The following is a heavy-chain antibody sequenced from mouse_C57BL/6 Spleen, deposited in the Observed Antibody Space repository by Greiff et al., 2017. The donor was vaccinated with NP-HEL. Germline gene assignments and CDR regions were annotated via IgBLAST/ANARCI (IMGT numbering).Heavy chain of an antibody. Sequence: EVQLQQSGPELVKPGASVKISCKASGYSFTGYYMNWVKQSPEKSLEWIGEINPSTGGTTYNQKFKAKATLTVDKSSSTAYMQLKSLTSEDSAVYYCARPYYYGSSAWFAYWGQGTLVTVSA. CDR1: GYSFTGYY. D-gene: IGHD1-1*01. J-gene: IGHJ3*01. CDR3: ARPYYYGSSAWFAY. V-gene: IGHV1-42*01. CDR2: INPSTGGT.